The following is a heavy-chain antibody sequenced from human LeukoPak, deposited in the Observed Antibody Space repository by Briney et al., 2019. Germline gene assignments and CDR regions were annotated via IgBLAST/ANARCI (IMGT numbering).Heavy chain of an antibody. V-gene: IGHV3-66*01. CDR3: AGGFRLITFGGVPRALYFDY. CDR1: GFIVSSKY. J-gene: IGHJ4*02. Sequence: PGGSLRLSCAASGFIVSSKYMSWVRQAPGKGLEWVSVIYSGGSTHYADSVKGRFTISRDNSKNMLYLQMNSLRAEDTAVYYCAGGFRLITFGGVPRALYFDYWGQGTLVTVSS. D-gene: IGHD3-16*01. CDR2: IYSGGST.